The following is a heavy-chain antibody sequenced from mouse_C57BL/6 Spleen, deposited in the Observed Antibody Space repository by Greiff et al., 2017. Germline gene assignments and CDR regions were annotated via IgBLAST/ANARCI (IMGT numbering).Heavy chain of an antibody. Sequence: EVQLVESGGGLVKPGGSLTLSCAASGFTFSDYGLHWVRPAPEKGLEWVAYISSGRSTIYYADTVKGRFTISRDNAKNTLFLQMTSLRSEDTAMYYCARGRRGLGWYFDVWGTGTTVTVSS. CDR3: ARGRRGLGWYFDV. CDR1: GFTFSDYG. J-gene: IGHJ1*03. V-gene: IGHV5-17*01. D-gene: IGHD3-3*01. CDR2: ISSGRSTI.